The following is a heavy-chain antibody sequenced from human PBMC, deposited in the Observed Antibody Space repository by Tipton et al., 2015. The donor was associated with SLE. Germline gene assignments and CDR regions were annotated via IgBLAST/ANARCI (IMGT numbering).Heavy chain of an antibody. J-gene: IGHJ4*02. CDR2: IYTSGRT. Sequence: TLSLTCTVSGGSISGYSWSWIRQPPGKGLEWIGYIYTSGRTNYNPSLKSRVTISVDTSKNQVSLKLNSVTAADTAVYYCARGKTRVEYWGQGTLVTVSS. V-gene: IGHV4-4*08. D-gene: IGHD1-14*01. CDR1: GGSISGYS. CDR3: ARGKTRVEY.